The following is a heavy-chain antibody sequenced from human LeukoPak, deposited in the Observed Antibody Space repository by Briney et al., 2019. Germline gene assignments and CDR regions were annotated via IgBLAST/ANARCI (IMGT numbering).Heavy chain of an antibody. Sequence: GGSLRLSCAASGFTFSNYWMTWVRQAPGKGLEWVASIHQDGSEKHSIDSGRFTISRDNAENSLYLQMNSLRVEDTAVYYCARDDRENNGGYPAPDYWGQGTLVTASS. V-gene: IGHV3-7*05. J-gene: IGHJ4*02. D-gene: IGHD6-13*01. CDR1: GFTFSNYW. CDR2: IHQDGSEK. CDR3: ARDDRENNGGYPAPDY.